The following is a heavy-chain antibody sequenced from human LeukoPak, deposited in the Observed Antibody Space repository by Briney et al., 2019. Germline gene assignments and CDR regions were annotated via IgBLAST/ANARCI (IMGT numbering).Heavy chain of an antibody. J-gene: IGHJ4*02. V-gene: IGHV3-21*01. Sequence: GGSLRLSCAASGFTFSSYSMNWVRQAPGKGLEWVSSISSSSSYIYYADSVKGRFTISRDNSKNTLYLQMSSLRTEDTAIYYCVKAQYDFWSGLDYWGQGTLVTVSS. CDR3: VKAQYDFWSGLDY. CDR2: ISSSSSYI. D-gene: IGHD3-3*01. CDR1: GFTFSSYS.